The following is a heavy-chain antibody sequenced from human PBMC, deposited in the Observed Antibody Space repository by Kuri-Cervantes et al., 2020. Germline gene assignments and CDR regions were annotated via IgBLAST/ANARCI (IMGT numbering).Heavy chain of an antibody. D-gene: IGHD4-17*01. J-gene: IGHJ5*02. Sequence: SVKVSCKASGGTFSSYAISWVRQAPGQGLEWMGGIIPIFGTANYAQKFQGRVTITTDESTSTAYMELSSLRSEDTAVYYCARDRTNYGDNWFDPWGQGTLVTVSS. V-gene: IGHV1-69*05. CDR2: IIPIFGTA. CDR3: ARDRTNYGDNWFDP. CDR1: GGTFSSYA.